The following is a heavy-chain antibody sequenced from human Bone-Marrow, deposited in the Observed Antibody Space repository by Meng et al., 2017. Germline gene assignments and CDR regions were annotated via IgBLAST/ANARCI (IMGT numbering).Heavy chain of an antibody. V-gene: IGHV3-21*01. CDR3: AREWGDGRVRKDIVAVPASDF. CDR1: GFPFSSYS. J-gene: IGHJ4*02. Sequence: GESLKISCAASGFPFSSYSMNWVRQAPGKGLEWVSSISSSSNYIYYADSVKGRFTISRDNAKNSLYLQMNSLRAEDTAVYYCAREWGDGRVRKDIVAVPASDFWGQGTLVTVSS. CDR2: ISSSSNYI. D-gene: IGHD2-2*01.